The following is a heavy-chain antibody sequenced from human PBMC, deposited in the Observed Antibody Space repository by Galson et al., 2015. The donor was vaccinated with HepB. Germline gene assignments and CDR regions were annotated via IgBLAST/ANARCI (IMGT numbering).Heavy chain of an antibody. Sequence: SLRLSCAASGFTFSSYGMHWVRQAPGKGLEWVAVISYDGSNKYYADSVKGRFTISRDNSKNTLYLQMNSLRAEDTAVYYCATSQQWLFPIDYWGQGTLVTVSS. J-gene: IGHJ4*02. CDR1: GFTFSSYG. CDR3: ATSQQWLFPIDY. D-gene: IGHD6-19*01. V-gene: IGHV3-30*03. CDR2: ISYDGSNK.